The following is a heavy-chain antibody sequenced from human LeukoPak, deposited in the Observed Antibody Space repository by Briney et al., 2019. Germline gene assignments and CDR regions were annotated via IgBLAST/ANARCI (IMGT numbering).Heavy chain of an antibody. CDR2: ISAYNGNT. Sequence: ASVKVSCKASGYTFTSYGISWVRQAPGQGLEWMGWISAYNGNTNYAQELQGRVTMTTDTSTSTAYMELRSLRSDDTAVYYCARDGDCSSTSCRRGFDPWGQGTLVTVSS. V-gene: IGHV1-18*01. CDR1: GYTFTSYG. D-gene: IGHD2-2*01. CDR3: ARDGDCSSTSCRRGFDP. J-gene: IGHJ5*02.